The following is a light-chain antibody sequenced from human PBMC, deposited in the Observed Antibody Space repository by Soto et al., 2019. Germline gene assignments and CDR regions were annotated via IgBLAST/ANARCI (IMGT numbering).Light chain of an antibody. CDR1: SSDVGTYNP. V-gene: IGLV2-23*01. CDR3: CSYASSATLM. Sequence: QSALTQSASVSGSPGQSITISCAGSSSDVGTYNPVSWYQQHPGRAPKLLIYEDTKRPSGISNRFSGSKSGTTASLTISGLQAEDEADYYCCSYASSATLMVGVGTKLT. J-gene: IGLJ2*01. CDR2: EDT.